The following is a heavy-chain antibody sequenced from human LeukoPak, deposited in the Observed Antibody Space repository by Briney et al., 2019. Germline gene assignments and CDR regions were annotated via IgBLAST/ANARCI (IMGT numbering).Heavy chain of an antibody. Sequence: GGSLRLSCAASGFMFSNYWMSWVRQAPGKGLEWVANIKQDGSEKDYVDSVKGRFTISRDNAKNSLYLQMNSLRAEDTAVYYCETFWGGSYWGQGTLVTVSS. CDR3: ETFWGGSY. CDR1: GFMFSNYW. CDR2: IKQDGSEK. J-gene: IGHJ4*02. D-gene: IGHD3-16*01. V-gene: IGHV3-7*01.